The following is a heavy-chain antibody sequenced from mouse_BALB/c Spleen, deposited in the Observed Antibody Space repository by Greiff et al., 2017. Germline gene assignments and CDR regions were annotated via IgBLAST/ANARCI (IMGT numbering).Heavy chain of an antibody. CDR3: ARGTARATFY. CDR2: INPSSGYT. Sequence: VHLVESAAELARPGASVKMSCKASGYTFTSYTMHWVKQRPGQGLEWIGYINPSSGYTEYNQKFKDKTTLTADKSSSTAYMQLSSLTSEDSAVYYCARGTARATFYWGQGTLVTVSA. V-gene: IGHV1-4*02. D-gene: IGHD3-2*01. CDR1: GYTFTSYT. J-gene: IGHJ3*01.